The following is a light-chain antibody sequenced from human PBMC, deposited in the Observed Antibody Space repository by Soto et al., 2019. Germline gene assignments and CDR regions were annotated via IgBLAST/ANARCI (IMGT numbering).Light chain of an antibody. CDR1: SGDFFGYSY. V-gene: IGLV2-14*01. Sequence: QSVLTQPASVSGSPGQSVTISCTGTSGDFFGYSYVSWYQQHPGTAPKVIIYEVSNRPSGVSNRFSSSKSDNMASLTTSGLQAEDDADYFCSSYTSTNSPYVFGTGTKGTVL. J-gene: IGLJ1*01. CDR2: EVS. CDR3: SSYTSTNSPYV.